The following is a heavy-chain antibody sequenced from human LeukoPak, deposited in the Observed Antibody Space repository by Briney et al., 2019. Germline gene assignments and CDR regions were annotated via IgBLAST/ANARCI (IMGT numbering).Heavy chain of an antibody. Sequence: SETLSLTCPVSGGSISNHYWSWIRQPPGKGLEWIGYIYYSGSTNYNPSLKSRVTISVDTSKNQFSLKLSSVTAADTAVYYCAREVSIQLWSRGFDIWGQGTMVTVSS. CDR3: AREVSIQLWSRGFDI. V-gene: IGHV4-59*11. J-gene: IGHJ3*02. D-gene: IGHD5-18*01. CDR1: GGSISNHY. CDR2: IYYSGST.